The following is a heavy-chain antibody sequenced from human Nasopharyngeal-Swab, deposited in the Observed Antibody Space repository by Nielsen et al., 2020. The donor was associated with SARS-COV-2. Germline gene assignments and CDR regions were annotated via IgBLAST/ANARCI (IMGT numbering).Heavy chain of an antibody. CDR3: AREPTNMIVVVTYFDY. Sequence: SETLSLTCAVSGGSISSSNWWSWVRQPPGKGLEWIGEIYHSGSTNYNPSLKGRVTISVDKSKNQFSLKLSSVTAADTAVYYCAREPTNMIVVVTYFDYWGQGTLVTVSS. V-gene: IGHV4-4*02. CDR2: IYHSGST. J-gene: IGHJ4*02. D-gene: IGHD3-22*01. CDR1: GGSISSSNW.